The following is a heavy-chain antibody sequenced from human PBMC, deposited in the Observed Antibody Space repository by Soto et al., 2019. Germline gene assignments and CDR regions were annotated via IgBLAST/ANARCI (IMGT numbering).Heavy chain of an antibody. V-gene: IGHV4-59*01. CDR1: GGSISSYY. Sequence: QVQLQESGPGLVKPSETLSLTCTVSGGSISSYYWSWIRQPPGKGLEWIGYIYYSGSTNYNPSLKSRVTISVDTSKNQFSLKLSSVTAADTAVYYCAREYSSRRGHWIDPWGQGTLVTVSS. CDR2: IYYSGST. D-gene: IGHD6-13*01. J-gene: IGHJ5*02. CDR3: AREYSSRRGHWIDP.